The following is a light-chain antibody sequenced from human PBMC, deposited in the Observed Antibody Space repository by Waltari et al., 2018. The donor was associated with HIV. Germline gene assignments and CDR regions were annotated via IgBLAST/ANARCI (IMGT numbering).Light chain of an antibody. Sequence: QSVLTQPPSVSAAPGPKVTISCSGGSSNVGASYVSWYQQLPGAAPKLLIFDDDQRPSGIPDRFSGSKSGTSATLGITGLQTGDEADYYCATWDNRLTTVLFGGGTKLTVL. CDR2: DDD. J-gene: IGLJ2*01. CDR1: SSNVGASY. CDR3: ATWDNRLTTVL. V-gene: IGLV1-51*01.